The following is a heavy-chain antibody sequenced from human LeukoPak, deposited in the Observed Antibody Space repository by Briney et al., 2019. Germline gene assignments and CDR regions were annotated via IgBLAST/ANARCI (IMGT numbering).Heavy chain of an antibody. CDR2: IHPDDSDT. CDR1: GYTFPSYW. D-gene: IGHD2-15*01. J-gene: IGHJ4*02. V-gene: IGHV5-51*01. Sequence: GESLKISCKGSGYTFPSYWIGWVRQMPGKGLEWMGIIHPDDSDTRYSPSFQGQVTISADKSISTAYLQWSSLKASETAMYYCARRYCSGRNCYYFDYWGQGTLVTVSS. CDR3: ARRYCSGRNCYYFDY.